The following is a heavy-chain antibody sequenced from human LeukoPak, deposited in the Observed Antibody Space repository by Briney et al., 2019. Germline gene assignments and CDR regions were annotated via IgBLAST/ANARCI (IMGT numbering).Heavy chain of an antibody. CDR3: ARHAKAYGSSCDY. J-gene: IGHJ4*02. D-gene: IGHD6-13*01. CDR2: IDPSDSYT. CDR1: GFSFTSYW. V-gene: IGHV5-10-1*01. Sequence: PGESLKISCKGSGFSFTSYWISWVRQMPGKGLEWMGRIDPSDSYTNYSPPFQGHVTISADKSFSTASLQWTSLKASDTAMYYCARHAKAYGSSCDYWGQGTLVTVSS.